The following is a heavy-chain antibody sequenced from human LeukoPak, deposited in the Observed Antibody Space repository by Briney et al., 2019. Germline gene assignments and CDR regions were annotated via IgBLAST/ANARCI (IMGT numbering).Heavy chain of an antibody. CDR1: GFIVNNYY. CDR2: LYSGGMT. Sequence: PGGSLSLSCSASGFIVNNYYMTWVRQAPGKGLECVSILYSGGMTYYADSVKGRFTISADNSKNTVNLQMNSLRVEDTAIYYCARMFGGNYYGYYFDNWGQGSMLTVSS. J-gene: IGHJ4*02. D-gene: IGHD5-12*01. V-gene: IGHV3-53*01. CDR3: ARMFGGNYYGYYFDN.